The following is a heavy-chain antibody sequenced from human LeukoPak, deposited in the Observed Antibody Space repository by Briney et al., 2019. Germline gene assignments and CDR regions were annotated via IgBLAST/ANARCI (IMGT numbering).Heavy chain of an antibody. CDR1: GGSISSSSYY. J-gene: IGHJ4*02. V-gene: IGHV4-39*01. D-gene: IGHD3-22*01. Sequence: PSETLSLTCTVSGGSISSSSYYWGWIRQPPGKGLEWIGSIYYSGSTYYNPSLKSRVTISVDTSKNQFSLKLSSVTAADTAVYYCASGVYYYDSSGYYYLVSPFDHWGQGTLVTVSS. CDR3: ASGVYYYDSSGYYYLVSPFDH. CDR2: IYYSGST.